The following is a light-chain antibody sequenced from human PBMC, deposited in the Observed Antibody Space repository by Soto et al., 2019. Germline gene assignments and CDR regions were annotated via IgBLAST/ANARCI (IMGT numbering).Light chain of an antibody. Sequence: EIVLTQSPGTLSLSPGERATLSCRASQSVSNNYLAWYQQKPGQAPRLLIYGASNRATGIPDRFSGSGSGTDFTLTISSLQSEDFAVYYCQHYNNWPPWTFGQGTKVDI. V-gene: IGKV3-20*01. J-gene: IGKJ1*01. CDR3: QHYNNWPPWT. CDR1: QSVSNNY. CDR2: GAS.